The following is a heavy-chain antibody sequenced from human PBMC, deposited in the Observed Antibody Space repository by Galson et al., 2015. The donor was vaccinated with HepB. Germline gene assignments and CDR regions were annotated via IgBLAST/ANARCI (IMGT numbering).Heavy chain of an antibody. J-gene: IGHJ3*02. V-gene: IGHV3-74*01. CDR3: ARVGAGWLGPAFDI. Sequence: SLRLSCAASGFTFSNHWMHWVRQAPGKGLVWVSHIYTDGSRTNYGDSVKDRFTISRDNAKNTLYLQMNSLRADDTAVYYCARVGAGWLGPAFDIWGQGTMVTVSS. CDR1: GFTFSNHW. D-gene: IGHD3-10*01. CDR2: IYTDGSRT.